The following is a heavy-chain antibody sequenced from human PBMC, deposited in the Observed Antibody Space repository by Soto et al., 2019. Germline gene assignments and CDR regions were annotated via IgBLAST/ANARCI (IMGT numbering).Heavy chain of an antibody. CDR2: IESGGST. CDR1: GFTVSITY. V-gene: IGHV3-53*01. D-gene: IGHD2-15*01. CDR3: AKDLGPLRLLNYYFYGLDV. Sequence: SLRLSCNASGFTVSITYMSWVRQAPGMGLEWVAVIESGGSTHYADSVKGRFTISRDIPKNMIYLQLHTLRAEDTAVYYCAKDLGPLRLLNYYFYGLDVWGQWTTVTVSS. J-gene: IGHJ6*02.